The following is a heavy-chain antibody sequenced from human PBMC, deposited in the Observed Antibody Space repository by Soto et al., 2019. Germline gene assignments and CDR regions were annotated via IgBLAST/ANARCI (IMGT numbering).Heavy chain of an antibody. CDR1: GYTFSTFG. CDR3: ARCYCSVGSCFTCWHFDL. Sequence: QVQVVQSGAEVKKPGASVKVACKASGYTFSTFGMSWVRQAPGQGLEWLGWISVEKGDTNSAQKFQYRVTMTTHTSTGTAYMELRSLTSDDTAVYYCARCYCSVGSCFTCWHFDLWGRGTLVTVSS. V-gene: IGHV1-18*01. D-gene: IGHD2-15*01. CDR2: ISVEKGDT. J-gene: IGHJ2*01.